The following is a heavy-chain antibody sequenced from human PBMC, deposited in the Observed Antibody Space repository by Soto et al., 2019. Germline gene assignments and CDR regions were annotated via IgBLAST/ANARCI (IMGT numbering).Heavy chain of an antibody. CDR2: IIPIFGTA. CDR3: ASSRYYGSGSYRYYYYGMDV. J-gene: IGHJ6*02. Sequence: QVQLVQSGAEVKKPGSSVKVSCKASGGTFSSYAISWVRQAPGQGLEWMGGIIPIFGTANYAQKFQGRVTITADESTSTAYMELSSLRSEDTAVYYCASSRYYGSGSYRYYYYGMDVWGQGTTVTVSS. V-gene: IGHV1-69*01. CDR1: GGTFSSYA. D-gene: IGHD3-10*01.